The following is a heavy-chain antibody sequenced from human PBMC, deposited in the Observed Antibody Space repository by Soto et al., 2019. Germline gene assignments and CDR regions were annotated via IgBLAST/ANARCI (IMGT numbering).Heavy chain of an antibody. V-gene: IGHV1-2*02. CDR2: INPNSGGT. Sequence: ASVKVSCKASGYTFTGYYMHWVRQAPGQGLEGMGWINPNSGGTNYAQKFQGRVTMTRDTSISTAYMELSRLRSDDTGVYYCARGGYDFWSPLPPYYYYGMDVWGQGTTVTVSS. J-gene: IGHJ6*02. CDR3: ARGGYDFWSPLPPYYYYGMDV. CDR1: GYTFTGYY. D-gene: IGHD3-3*01.